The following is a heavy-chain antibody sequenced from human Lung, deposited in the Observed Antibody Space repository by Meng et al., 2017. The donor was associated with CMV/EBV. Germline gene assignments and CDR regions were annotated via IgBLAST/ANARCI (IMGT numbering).Heavy chain of an antibody. CDR2: IDDSGST. J-gene: IGHJ4*02. Sequence: LQKSGSSWCKPARTLLVTLGVPGFALSDNMQWTWVPQPRGKGLEWIGEIDDSGSTKYKPYLNSRIRISLDKSKNHFSLKVNSVTAADTDVYYCARGKQDAWELLAYWGQGALVTVSA. D-gene: IGHD1-26*01. V-gene: IGHV4-4*02. CDR1: GFALSDNMQ. CDR3: ARGKQDAWELLAY.